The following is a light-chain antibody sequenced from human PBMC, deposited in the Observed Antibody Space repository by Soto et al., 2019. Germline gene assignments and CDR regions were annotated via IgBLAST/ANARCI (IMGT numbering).Light chain of an antibody. Sequence: DIVLTQPPATLSLSPGDRATLSCRASQSLSSDSLAWYQQKPGQAPRLLIYGASSRANGIPDRFSGSGSGTDFTLTISRLEPEDFAVYYCHQYGSSPLTFGGGTKVDIK. V-gene: IGKV3-20*01. CDR1: QSLSSDS. J-gene: IGKJ4*01. CDR3: HQYGSSPLT. CDR2: GAS.